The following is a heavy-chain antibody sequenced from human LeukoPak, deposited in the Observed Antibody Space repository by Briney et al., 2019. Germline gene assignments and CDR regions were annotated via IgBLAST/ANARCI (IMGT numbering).Heavy chain of an antibody. CDR2: IYYSGST. J-gene: IGHJ4*02. CDR1: GGSISSSSYY. Sequence: SETLSLTCTVSGGSISSSSYYWGWIRQPPGKGLEWIGSIYYSGSTYYNPSLKSRVTISVDTSKNQFSLKLSSVTAADTAAYYCARQNVGDGTAYWGQGTLVTVSS. V-gene: IGHV4-39*01. D-gene: IGHD3-10*01. CDR3: ARQNVGDGTAY.